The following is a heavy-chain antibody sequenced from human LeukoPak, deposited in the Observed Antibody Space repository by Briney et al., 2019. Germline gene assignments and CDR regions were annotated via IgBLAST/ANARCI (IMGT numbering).Heavy chain of an antibody. D-gene: IGHD3-22*01. V-gene: IGHV3-23*01. CDR1: GFSFSTYY. CDR3: ARAEVVSYYYDSSGYYHH. Sequence: PGGSLRLSCAASGFSFSTYYVNWVRQAPGKGLEWVSLIKDSGGSSYADSVKGRFTISRDNSKNTLYLQMNSLRAEDTAVYYCARAEVVSYYYDSSGYYHHWGQGTLVTVSS. J-gene: IGHJ5*02. CDR2: IKDSGGSS.